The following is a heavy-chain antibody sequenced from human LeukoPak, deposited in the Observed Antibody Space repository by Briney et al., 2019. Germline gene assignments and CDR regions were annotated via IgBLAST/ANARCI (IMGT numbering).Heavy chain of an antibody. D-gene: IGHD4-11*01. V-gene: IGHV3-48*03. J-gene: IGHJ4*02. CDR1: GFTFSSYE. CDR2: ISSSGSTI. CDR3: ARVTVTYFDY. Sequence: PGGSLRLSCAASGFTFSSYEMNWVRQAPGKGLEWVSYISSSGSTIYYADSVKGRFTISRDNAKNSLYLQMNSLRAEDTAVYYCARVTVTYFDYWGQGTLVTVSS.